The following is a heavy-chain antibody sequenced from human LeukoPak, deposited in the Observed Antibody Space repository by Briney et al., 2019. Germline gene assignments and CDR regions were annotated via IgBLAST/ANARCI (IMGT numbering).Heavy chain of an antibody. CDR3: LRHSVKREKWRAFDI. J-gene: IGHJ3*02. Sequence: GGSLRLSCAASGFTFSNYWMTWVRQAPGKGLEWVANIKQYGSEKKYGDSVKGRFAISRDNARNSLYLEMKSLRVEDTAIYYCLRHSVKREKWRAFDIWGQGTMVTVSS. CDR1: GFTFSNYW. D-gene: IGHD1-26*01. V-gene: IGHV3-7*01. CDR2: IKQYGSEK.